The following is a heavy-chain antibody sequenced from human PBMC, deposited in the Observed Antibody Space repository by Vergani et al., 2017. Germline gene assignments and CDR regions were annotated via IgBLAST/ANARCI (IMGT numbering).Heavy chain of an antibody. J-gene: IGHJ4*02. Sequence: QVQLQESGPGLVKPSETLSLTCAVSGYSISSGYYWRWFRQPPGKGLEWIGSLYHRGSPDYNPSLKSRVTISVDTSKNQFSLKLSSVTAADTAVYYCAGLLVRGDTTIDYWGQGTLVTVSS. V-gene: IGHV4-38-2*01. CDR3: AGLLVRGDTTIDY. D-gene: IGHD3-10*01. CDR1: GYSISSGYY. CDR2: LYHRGSP.